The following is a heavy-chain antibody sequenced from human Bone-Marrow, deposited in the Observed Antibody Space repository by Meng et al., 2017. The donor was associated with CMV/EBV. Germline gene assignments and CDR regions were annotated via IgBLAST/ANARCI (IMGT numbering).Heavy chain of an antibody. CDR1: GFTFSDAR. CDR2: IKSKTDGGKT. J-gene: IGHJ3*02. V-gene: IGHV3-15*01. CDR3: ARDPNRRIVPAARIVAFDI. Sequence: GESLKISCAASGFTFSDARMNWVRQAPGKGLEWVGRIKSKTDGGKTDYAASVKGRFTISRDDSKNTLSLQMNSLRAEDTAVYYCARDPNRRIVPAARIVAFDIWGQGTMVTVPS. D-gene: IGHD2-2*01.